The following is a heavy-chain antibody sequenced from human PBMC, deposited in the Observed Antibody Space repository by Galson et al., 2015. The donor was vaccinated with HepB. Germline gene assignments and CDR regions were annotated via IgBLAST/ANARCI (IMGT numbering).Heavy chain of an antibody. CDR1: GYSFTSYW. V-gene: IGHV5-51*03. CDR3: ASRHSYFRSGTWYNVADY. CDR2: IYPGDSDT. J-gene: IGHJ4*02. Sequence: QSGAEVKKPGESLKISCKGSGYSFTSYWIGWVRQMPGKGLEWMGIIYPGDSDTRYSPSFQGHVSMSVDKSTTTAYLQWSSLKASDTAMYYCASRHSYFRSGTWYNVADYWGQGTLVSVSS. D-gene: IGHD3-10*01.